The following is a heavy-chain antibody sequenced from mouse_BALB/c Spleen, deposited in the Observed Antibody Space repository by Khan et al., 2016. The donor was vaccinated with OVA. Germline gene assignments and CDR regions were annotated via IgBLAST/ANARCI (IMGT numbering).Heavy chain of an antibody. CDR3: ATSYFDGYYFDY. Sequence: EVELVESGGGLVQPGGSRKLSCAASGFTFSSYGMHWVRQAPEKGLEWVAYISGDSNTIYYADTVKGRFTISRDNPKNTLFLRMTSLMSEDTAMYYCATSYFDGYYFDYWGPGTTLTVSS. CDR1: GFTFSSYG. V-gene: IGHV5-17*02. J-gene: IGHJ2*01. D-gene: IGHD1-1*01. CDR2: ISGDSNTI.